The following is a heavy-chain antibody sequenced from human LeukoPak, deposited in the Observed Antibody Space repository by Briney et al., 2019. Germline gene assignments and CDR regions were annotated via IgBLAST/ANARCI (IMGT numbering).Heavy chain of an antibody. J-gene: IGHJ4*02. CDR1: GFTLSSYS. Sequence: PGGSLRLSCVASGFTLSSYSMSWVRQAPGKGLEWVSARSGSDTGSWYADSVKGRFTISRDTSKTTLYLQMNSLRAEDTAIYYCAKEARSFGGTYVDYWGQGIQVTVSS. V-gene: IGHV3-23*01. CDR2: RSGSDTGS. D-gene: IGHD4-23*01. CDR3: AKEARSFGGTYVDY.